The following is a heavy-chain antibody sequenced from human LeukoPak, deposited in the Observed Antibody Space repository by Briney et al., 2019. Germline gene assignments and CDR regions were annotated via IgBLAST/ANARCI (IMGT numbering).Heavy chain of an antibody. V-gene: IGHV1-46*01. J-gene: IGHJ3*01. Sequence: GASVKVSCKTSGYTLFTYYMHSVRQAPGQGLEWMGIIDPSGGSTSYAQKFQGRVTMTRDTSTSTVYMELSSLRSDDTAVYYCARLSQQTFDVWGQGTLVTVSS. CDR3: ARLSQQTFDV. CDR2: IDPSGGST. CDR1: GYTLFTYY.